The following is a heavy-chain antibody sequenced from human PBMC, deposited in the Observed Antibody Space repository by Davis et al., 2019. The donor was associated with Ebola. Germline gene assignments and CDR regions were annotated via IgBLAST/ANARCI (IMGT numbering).Heavy chain of an antibody. CDR3: ARLSSP. V-gene: IGHV4-39*02. D-gene: IGHD2/OR15-2a*01. J-gene: IGHJ5*02. Sequence: MPSETLSLTCSVSGVSISRSSYYWGWFRQPPGKGLEWIGSIFYTGNTYYNASLKSRVSISVDTSNNHFSLQLTSVTAADTAVYYCARLSSPWGQGALVIVSS. CDR1: GVSISRSSYY. CDR2: IFYTGNT.